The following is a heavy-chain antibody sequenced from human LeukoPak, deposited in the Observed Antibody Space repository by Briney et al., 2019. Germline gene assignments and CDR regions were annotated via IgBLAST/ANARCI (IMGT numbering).Heavy chain of an antibody. CDR1: GGSVITYY. CDR2: IHESGSS. CDR3: ARENGDYALDY. Sequence: PSETLSLTCTVSGGSVITYYWSWIRQPPGKGLEWVGSIHESGSSRYNSSLNNRVTISLDKSKNQFSLSLTSVTVADTAVYYCARENGDYALDYWGQGTLVTVSS. J-gene: IGHJ4*02. V-gene: IGHV4-59*02. D-gene: IGHD4-17*01.